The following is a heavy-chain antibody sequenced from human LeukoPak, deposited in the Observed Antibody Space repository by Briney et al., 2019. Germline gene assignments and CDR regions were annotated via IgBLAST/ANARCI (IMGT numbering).Heavy chain of an antibody. D-gene: IGHD1-26*01. CDR3: ARSTRPFTLFAY. CDR2: IYTGGRT. J-gene: IGHJ4*02. V-gene: IGHV4-4*07. CDR1: SDSISNYY. Sequence: PSETLSLTCTVSSDSISNYYCSCIPQPAGKGREGIGRIYTGGRTNYNPSLQSGVPMSVDTSKNQFSLQLSSVTAADTAMYYCARSTRPFTLFAYSGQGTLVTVSS.